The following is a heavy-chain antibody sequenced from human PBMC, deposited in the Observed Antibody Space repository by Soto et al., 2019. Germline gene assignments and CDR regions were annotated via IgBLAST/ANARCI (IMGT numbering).Heavy chain of an antibody. J-gene: IGHJ4*02. Sequence: HPGGSLRLSCAASGFTFSSYAMSWVRQAPGKGLEWVSAISGSGGSTYYADSVKGRFTTSRDNSKNTLYLQMNSLRAEDTAVYYCAKAIPSYGLGYFDYGVQGTLVTVSS. V-gene: IGHV3-23*01. CDR1: GFTFSSYA. D-gene: IGHD3-10*01. CDR3: AKAIPSYGLGYFDY. CDR2: ISGSGGST.